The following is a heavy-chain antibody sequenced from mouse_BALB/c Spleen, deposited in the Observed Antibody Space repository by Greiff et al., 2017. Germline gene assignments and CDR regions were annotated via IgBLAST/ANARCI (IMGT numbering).Heavy chain of an antibody. CDR3: ARTVGRDY. CDR2: IYPGGGYT. D-gene: IGHD4-1*01. CDR1: GYTFTNYW. J-gene: IGHJ2*01. Sequence: VQLQQSGAELVRPGPSVKISCTASGYTFTNYWLGWVKQMPGHGLEWIGDIYPGGGYTNYNEKVKGKTTLTEDTSYSTSYMQLSSLTSEDSADYFCARTVGRDYWGQGTTLTVSS. V-gene: IGHV1-63*02.